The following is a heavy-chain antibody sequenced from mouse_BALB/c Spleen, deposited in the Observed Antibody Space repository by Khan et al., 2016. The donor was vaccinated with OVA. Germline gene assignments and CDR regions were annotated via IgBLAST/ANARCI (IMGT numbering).Heavy chain of an antibody. V-gene: IGHV5-15*02. CDR2: ISNLAYSI. CDR1: GFTFSDYG. CDR3: ARSWAMDY. J-gene: IGHJ4*01. Sequence: EGELVESGGGLVQPGGSRKLSCAASGFTFSDYGMAWVRQAPGKGPEWVAFISNLAYSIYYADTVTGRFTISRENAKNTLYLEMSSLRSEDTAMYYCARSWAMDYWGQGTSVTVSS.